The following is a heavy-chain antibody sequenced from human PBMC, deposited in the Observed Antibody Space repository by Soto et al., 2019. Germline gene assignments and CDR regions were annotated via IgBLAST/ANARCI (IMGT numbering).Heavy chain of an antibody. V-gene: IGHV3-74*01. J-gene: IGHJ4*02. CDR2: IDSYSTTT. CDR1: GFTFNNNW. Sequence: PRLSCTASGFTFNNNWMHWVRQAAGKGLLWVARIDSYSTTTNYADSVKGRFTISRDNAKHTVFLHLNSLTDEDTAVYYCARGGAMGVEYWAQGTMVTVSS. D-gene: IGHD1-26*01. CDR3: ARGGAMGVEY.